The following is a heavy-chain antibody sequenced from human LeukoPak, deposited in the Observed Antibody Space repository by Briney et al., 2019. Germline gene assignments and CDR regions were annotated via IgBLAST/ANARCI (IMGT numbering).Heavy chain of an antibody. Sequence: GGSLRLSCAASGFTFDDYAMHWVRQAPGKGLEWVSGTSWNSGSIGYADSVKGRFTISRDNAKNSLYLQMNSLRAEDTALYYCAKEAPGIAAAAALDYWGQGTLVTVSS. V-gene: IGHV3-9*01. CDR3: AKEAPGIAAAAALDY. J-gene: IGHJ4*02. D-gene: IGHD6-13*01. CDR2: TSWNSGSI. CDR1: GFTFDDYA.